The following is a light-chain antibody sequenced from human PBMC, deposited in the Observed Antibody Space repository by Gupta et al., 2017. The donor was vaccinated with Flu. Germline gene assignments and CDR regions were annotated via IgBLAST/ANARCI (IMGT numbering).Light chain of an antibody. CDR2: GND. J-gene: IGLJ1*01. V-gene: IGLV1-40*01. CDR1: SSNIGACYD. CDR3: QSYDSSLSASV. Sequence: QSVLTQPPSVSGAPGQMVTISCTGSSSNIGACYDVHWYQQLPGTAPKLLIYGNDNRHSGVPERFSGSKSGTSASLAITGLRPDEEADYYCQSYDSSLSASVFGAGTTVTVL.